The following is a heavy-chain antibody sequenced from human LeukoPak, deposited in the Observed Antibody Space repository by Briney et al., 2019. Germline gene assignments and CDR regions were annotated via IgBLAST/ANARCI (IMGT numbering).Heavy chain of an antibody. CDR3: AREHMYYYDSSGYPIDY. CDR2: ISSSSSYI. J-gene: IGHJ4*02. Sequence: GGSLRLSCAASGFTFSTYSMNWVRQAPGKGLEWVSFISSSSSYIYYADSVKGRFTSSRDNAKNSLYLQMNSLRVEDTAVYYCAREHMYYYDSSGYPIDYWGQGTPVTVSS. V-gene: IGHV3-21*01. CDR1: GFTFSTYS. D-gene: IGHD3-22*01.